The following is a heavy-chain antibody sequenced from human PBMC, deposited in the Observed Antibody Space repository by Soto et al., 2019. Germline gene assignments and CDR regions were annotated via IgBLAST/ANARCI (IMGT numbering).Heavy chain of an antibody. D-gene: IGHD3-10*01. V-gene: IGHV4-59*01. CDR1: GGSISSYY. CDR3: ARDYYGSGSPPLGY. CDR2: IYYSGST. Sequence: QVQLQVSGPGLVKPSDTLSLTCTVSGGSISSYYWSWIRQPPGKGLEWIGYIYYSGSTNYNPSLKSRVTISVDTSKNQFSLKLSSVTAADTAVYYCARDYYGSGSPPLGYWGQGTLVTVSS. J-gene: IGHJ4*02.